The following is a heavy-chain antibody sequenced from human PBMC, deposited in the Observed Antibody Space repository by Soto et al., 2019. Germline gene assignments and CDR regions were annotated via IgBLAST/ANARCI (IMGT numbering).Heavy chain of an antibody. CDR3: ARDPWAADY. CDR1: GFTVSTKY. V-gene: IGHV3-66*01. D-gene: IGHD3-16*01. Sequence: EVQLVESGGGLVQPGGSLRLSCAASGFTVSTKYMSWVGQAPGKGLEWVSVIYSGGSTFYADSVRGRFTISRDNSKNTGNLQMNSLRAEDTAVYYCARDPWAADYWGQGTLVTVSS. CDR2: IYSGGST. J-gene: IGHJ4*02.